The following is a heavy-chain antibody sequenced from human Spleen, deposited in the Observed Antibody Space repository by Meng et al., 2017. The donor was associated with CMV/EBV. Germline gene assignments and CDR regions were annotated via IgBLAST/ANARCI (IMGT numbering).Heavy chain of an antibody. J-gene: IGHJ6*02. CDR3: ARDLVPPYYGMDV. V-gene: IGHV3-9*01. CDR2: ISRNSDTT. CDR1: DFIFDAYA. D-gene: IGHD2-2*01. Sequence: SLKISCAASDFIFDAYAMHWVRQAPGKGLEWVSGISRNSDTTAYADSVKGRFTISRDNGKNTLYLQMNSLRAEDTAVYYCARDLVPPYYGMDVWGQGTTVTVSS.